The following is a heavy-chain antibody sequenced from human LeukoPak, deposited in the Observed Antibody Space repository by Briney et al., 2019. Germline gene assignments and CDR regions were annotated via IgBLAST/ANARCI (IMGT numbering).Heavy chain of an antibody. CDR1: GGTFSSYA. CDR3: ARSGTLIAAAGTVSGPPGD. J-gene: IGHJ4*02. V-gene: IGHV1-69*13. Sequence: GASVKVSCKASGGTFSSYAISWVRQAPGQGLEWMGGIIPIFGTANYAQKFQGRVTITADESTSTAYMELSSLRSEDTAVYYCARSGTLIAAAGTVSGPPGDWGQGTLVTVSS. CDR2: IIPIFGTA. D-gene: IGHD6-13*01.